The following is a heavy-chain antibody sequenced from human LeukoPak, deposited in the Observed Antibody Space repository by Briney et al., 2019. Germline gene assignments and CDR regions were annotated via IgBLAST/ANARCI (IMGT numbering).Heavy chain of an antibody. CDR2: ISAYNGNT. CDR3: ARDRIKLSYYYDSSGPQTLGY. V-gene: IGHV1-18*01. J-gene: IGHJ4*02. CDR1: GGTFSSYA. Sequence: ASVKVSCKASGGTFSSYAISWVRQAPGQGLEWMGWISAYNGNTNYAQKLQGRVTMTTDTSTSTAYMELRSLRSDDTAVYYCARDRIKLSYYYDSSGPQTLGYWGQGTLVTVSS. D-gene: IGHD3-22*01.